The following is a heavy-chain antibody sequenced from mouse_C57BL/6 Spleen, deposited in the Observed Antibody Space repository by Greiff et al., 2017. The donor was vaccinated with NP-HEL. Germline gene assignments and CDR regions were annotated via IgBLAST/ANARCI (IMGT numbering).Heavy chain of an antibody. CDR2: IDPEDGDT. J-gene: IGHJ2*01. D-gene: IGHD2-3*01. CDR3: SYDGYYGGYFDY. Sequence: VQLQQSGAELVRPGASVKLSCTASGFNIKDYYMHWVKQRPEQGLEWIGRIDPEDGDTEYAPKFQGKATMTADTSSNTAYLQLSSLTSEDTAVYYCSYDGYYGGYFDYWGQGTTLTVSS. CDR1: GFNIKDYY. V-gene: IGHV14-1*01.